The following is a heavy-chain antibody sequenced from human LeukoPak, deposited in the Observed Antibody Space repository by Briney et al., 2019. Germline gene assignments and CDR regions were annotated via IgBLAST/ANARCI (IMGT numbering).Heavy chain of an antibody. J-gene: IGHJ1*01. CDR2: INPSGGST. CDR1: GYTFTSYY. Sequence: ASVKVSCKASGYTFTSYYMHWVRQAPRQGLEWMGIINPSGGSTSYAQKLQGRVTMTRDTSTSTVYMELSSLRSEDTAVYYCARDFSCSGGSCYPRIEVDFQHWGQGTLVTVSS. D-gene: IGHD2-15*01. V-gene: IGHV1-46*03. CDR3: ARDFSCSGGSCYPRIEVDFQH.